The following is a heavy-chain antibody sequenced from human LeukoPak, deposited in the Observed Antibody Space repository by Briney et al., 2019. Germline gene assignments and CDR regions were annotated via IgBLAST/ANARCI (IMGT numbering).Heavy chain of an antibody. Sequence: PSETLSLTCTVTVGSISSGDYYWRSLRQPPGNGLGWVASIYSGGMTFYSPSLKSRLTISADTSRNHFSLRLSSVTAADTALYFCARHFDHPTAYFDSWGQGSLVTVSS. CDR2: IYSGGMT. J-gene: IGHJ4*02. V-gene: IGHV4-39*01. D-gene: IGHD1-14*01. CDR3: ARHFDHPTAYFDS. CDR1: VGSISSGDYY.